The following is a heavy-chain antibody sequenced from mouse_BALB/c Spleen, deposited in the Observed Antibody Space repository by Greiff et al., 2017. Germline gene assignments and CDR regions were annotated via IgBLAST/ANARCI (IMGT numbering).Heavy chain of an antibody. J-gene: IGHJ2*01. Sequence: QVQLQQSGAELVRPGTSVKVSCKASGYAFTNYLIEWVKQRPGQGLEWIGVINPGSGGTNYNEKFKGKATLTADKSSSTAYMQLSSLTSDDSAVYFGARGEGDVGYFDYWGQGTTLTVSS. CDR1: GYAFTNYL. CDR2: INPGSGGT. D-gene: IGHD3-3*01. CDR3: ARGEGDVGYFDY. V-gene: IGHV1-54*03.